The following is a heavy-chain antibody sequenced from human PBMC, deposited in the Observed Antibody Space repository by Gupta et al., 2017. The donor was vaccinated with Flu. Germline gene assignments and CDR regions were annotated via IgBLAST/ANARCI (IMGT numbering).Heavy chain of an antibody. CDR1: GGSIRSGAYY. J-gene: IGHJ3*02. V-gene: IGHV4-31*02. CDR3: ARDRDGMKAFDI. Sequence: VSGGSIRSGAYYWSWIRQDPGKGLEWIAYIDYSGRTHYNPSLKSRVTISVDMSKNQFSLKMHSVTAADTAVYYCARDRDGMKAFDIWGRGTLGTVSS. CDR2: IDYSGRT.